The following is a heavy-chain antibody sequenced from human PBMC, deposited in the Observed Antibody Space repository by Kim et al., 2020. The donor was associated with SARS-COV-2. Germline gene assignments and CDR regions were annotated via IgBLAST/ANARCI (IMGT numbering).Heavy chain of an antibody. CDR2: ISYDGSNK. J-gene: IGHJ6*02. CDR3: ARDSVVVSPTAYYYYGMDV. V-gene: IGHV3-30*04. Sequence: GGSLRLSCAASGFTFSSYAMHWVRQAPGKGLEWVAVISYDGSNKYYADSVKGRFTISRDNSKNTLYLQMNSLRAEDTAVYYCARDSVVVSPTAYYYYGMDVWGQGTTVTVSS. D-gene: IGHD2-15*01. CDR1: GFTFSSYA.